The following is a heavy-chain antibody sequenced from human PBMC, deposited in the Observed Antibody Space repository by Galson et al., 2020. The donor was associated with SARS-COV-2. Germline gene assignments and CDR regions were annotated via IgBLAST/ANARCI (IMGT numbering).Heavy chain of an antibody. Sequence: SCAASGFTFSNQWMTWVRQAPGRGLEWVANMNQDGSEKVYVDSVVGRFAISRDNAENSLYLQMNNLRAEDTAVYYCGKGGSDSSWYCVYWGQGTLVTVSS. CDR2: MNQDGSEK. CDR3: GKGGSDSSWYCVY. J-gene: IGHJ4*02. D-gene: IGHD4-4*01. CDR1: GFTFSNQW. V-gene: IGHV3-7*01.